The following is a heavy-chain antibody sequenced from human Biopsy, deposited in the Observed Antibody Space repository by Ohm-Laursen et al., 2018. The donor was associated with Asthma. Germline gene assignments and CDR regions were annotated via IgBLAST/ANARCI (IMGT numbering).Heavy chain of an antibody. CDR1: GFSFDDYA. CDR2: ISWNSGTI. J-gene: IGHJ6*02. D-gene: IGHD3-10*01. Sequence: SLRLSCTASGFSFDDYAMFWVRQAPGKGLEWVSGISWNSGTIGYAGPVKGRFTISRDNAKNSLYLQMNSLGPEDTAVYYCARDMGAGPNQPPSGSGSSHLYGMDVWGQGTTVTVSS. V-gene: IGHV3-9*01. CDR3: ARDMGAGPNQPPSGSGSSHLYGMDV.